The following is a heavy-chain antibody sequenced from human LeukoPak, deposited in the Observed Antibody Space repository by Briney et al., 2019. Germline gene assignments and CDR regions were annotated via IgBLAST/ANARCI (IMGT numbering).Heavy chain of an antibody. CDR1: GYTFTGYY. D-gene: IGHD5-24*01. Sequence: ASVKVSCKASGYTFTGYYMHWVRQAPGQGLEWMGWINPNSGGTNYAQKFQGRVTMTRDTSISTAYMELSRLRSDDTAVYYCARDLRDGYNRGGPTHYYYYYMDVWGKGTTVTVSS. J-gene: IGHJ6*03. CDR2: INPNSGGT. CDR3: ARDLRDGYNRGGPTHYYYYYMDV. V-gene: IGHV1-2*02.